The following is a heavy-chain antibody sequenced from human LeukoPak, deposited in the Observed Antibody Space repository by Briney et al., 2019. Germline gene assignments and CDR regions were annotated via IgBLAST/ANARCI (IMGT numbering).Heavy chain of an antibody. J-gene: IGHJ1*01. CDR2: INTNGDDT. V-gene: IGHV3-64D*09. CDR1: GFTFSTYA. D-gene: IGHD6-19*01. Sequence: GGSLRLSCSASGFTFSTYAMHWVRQAPGKGLEHVSTINTNGDDTYYADSVKGRFTISRDNSKRTLYLQMSSLRAEDTAVYYCARNSIAVAGYFQHWGQGTLVTVSS. CDR3: ARNSIAVAGYFQH.